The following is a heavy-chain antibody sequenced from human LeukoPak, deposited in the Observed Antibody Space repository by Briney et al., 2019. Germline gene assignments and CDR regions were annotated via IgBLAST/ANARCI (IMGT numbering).Heavy chain of an antibody. J-gene: IGHJ5*02. V-gene: IGHV4-4*07. CDR2: IYTSGNT. CDR3: ARVVRLLWFGEFSWFDP. D-gene: IGHD3-10*01. Sequence: SETLSLTCTVSGGSISGYYWSWIRQPAGKGLEWIGRIYTSGNTNYNPSLEGRVTMSVDTSRNQFSLELSSVTAADTAVYYCARVVRLLWFGEFSWFDPWGQGTLVTVSS. CDR1: GGSISGYY.